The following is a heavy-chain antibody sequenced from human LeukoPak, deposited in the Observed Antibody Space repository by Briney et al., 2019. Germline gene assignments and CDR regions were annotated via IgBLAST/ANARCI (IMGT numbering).Heavy chain of an antibody. CDR3: ARDYQYGDYAFDI. Sequence: GASVKVSCKASGYTFTNYYIHWVRQAPGQGLEWMGIINPSGGSTSYAQKFQGRVTMTRDMSTSTVYMELSSLRSEDTAVYYCARDYQYGDYAFDIWGQGTMVTVSS. D-gene: IGHD4-17*01. CDR1: GYTFTNYY. V-gene: IGHV1-46*01. J-gene: IGHJ3*02. CDR2: INPSGGST.